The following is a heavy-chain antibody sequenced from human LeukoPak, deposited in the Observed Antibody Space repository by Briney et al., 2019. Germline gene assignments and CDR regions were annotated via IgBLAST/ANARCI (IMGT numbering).Heavy chain of an antibody. Sequence: GGSLRLSFAASGFTFSSYAMHWVRQAPGKGLEWVAVISYDGSNKYYADSVKGRFTISRNNSKNTLYLQMNSLRAEDTAVYYCARDLYGPVAGPKGPFDYWGQGTLVTVSS. CDR3: ARDLYGPVAGPKGPFDY. J-gene: IGHJ4*02. D-gene: IGHD6-19*01. V-gene: IGHV3-30-3*01. CDR2: ISYDGSNK. CDR1: GFTFSSYA.